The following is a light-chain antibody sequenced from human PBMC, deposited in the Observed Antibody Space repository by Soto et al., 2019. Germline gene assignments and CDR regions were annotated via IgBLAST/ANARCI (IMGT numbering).Light chain of an antibody. J-gene: IGKJ2*01. CDR1: QSVASN. V-gene: IGKV3-15*01. Sequence: EIVMTQSPASLSVSPGDGATLSCRASQSVASNVAWYQHKPGQGPRLLIHGASTTAVGVPARFSGSGSGTDFSLTITSLQSEDFAVYYCQQYHNWPPQYAFGQGTKLQIK. CDR3: QQYHNWPPQYA. CDR2: GAS.